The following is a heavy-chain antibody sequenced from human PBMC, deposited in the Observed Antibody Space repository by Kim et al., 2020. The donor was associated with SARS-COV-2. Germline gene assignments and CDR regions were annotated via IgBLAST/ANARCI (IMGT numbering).Heavy chain of an antibody. V-gene: IGHV3-11*03. J-gene: IGHJ4*01. Sequence: GGSLRLSCTASGFTFSDSYMGWIRQAPGKGLEWLSYINTGSTYSTYSDSAKGRFTISRDNAKNSLFLQLDRLRADDSAVYYCASMNPSRLLYGTKVDYWG. CDR3: ASMNPSRLLYGTKVDY. CDR2: INTGSTYS. D-gene: IGHD3-10*01. CDR1: GFTFSDSY.